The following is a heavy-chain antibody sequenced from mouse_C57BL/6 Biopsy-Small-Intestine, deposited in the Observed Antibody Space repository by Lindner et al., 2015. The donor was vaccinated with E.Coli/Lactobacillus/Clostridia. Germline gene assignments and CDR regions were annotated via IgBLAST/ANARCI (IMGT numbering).Heavy chain of an antibody. D-gene: IGHD2-13*01. CDR2: MNPNSGNT. J-gene: IGHJ4*01. V-gene: IGHV1S55*01. CDR1: GYTFSSYN. CDR3: ARATTTVNTNDH. Sequence: SVKVSCKTSGYTFSSYNINWVRQATGQGLEWMGWMNPNSGNTGYAQKFQGRVTMTRNTSIRTAYMELSSLTSEDTAVYYCARATTTVNTNDHWGQGTLVTVSS.